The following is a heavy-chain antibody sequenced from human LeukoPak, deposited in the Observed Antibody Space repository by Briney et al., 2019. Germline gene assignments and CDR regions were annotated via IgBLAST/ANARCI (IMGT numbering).Heavy chain of an antibody. D-gene: IGHD2-2*01. J-gene: IGHJ6*02. CDR3: ARERNIVVVPAAGYGMDV. V-gene: IGHV4-34*01. Sequence: PSETLSLTCAVYGGSFSGYYWSRIRQPPGKGLEWIGEINHSGSTNYNPSLKSRVTISVDTSKNQFSLKLSSVTAADTAVYYCARERNIVVVPAAGYGMDVWGQGTTVTVSS. CDR1: GGSFSGYY. CDR2: INHSGST.